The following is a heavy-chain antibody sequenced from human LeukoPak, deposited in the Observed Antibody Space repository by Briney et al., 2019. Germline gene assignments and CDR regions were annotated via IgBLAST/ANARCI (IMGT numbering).Heavy chain of an antibody. CDR3: ARDPPPPLDAFDI. J-gene: IGHJ3*02. V-gene: IGHV3-7*01. CDR2: IKEDGTVN. CDR1: GFTFNRSW. Sequence: GGSLRLSCAASGFTFNRSWMIWVRQAPGKGLEWVASIKEDGTVNYYVDSVKSRFTISRDNAKNSLYLQMNSLRAEDTAVYYCARDPPPPLDAFDIWGQGTMVTVSS.